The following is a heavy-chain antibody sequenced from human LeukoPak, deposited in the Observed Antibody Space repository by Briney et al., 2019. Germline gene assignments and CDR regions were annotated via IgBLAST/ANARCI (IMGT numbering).Heavy chain of an antibody. V-gene: IGHV5-51*01. D-gene: IGHD4-23*01. CDR2: IYVGDSDT. Sequence: GESLKISCKGSGNSFTTYWIGWVRQMPGKGLEWMGIIYVGDSDTRYRPSFQGQVTISVDKSINTAYLQWSSLKASDTAMYYCARLYGGNPWGAFDIWGQGTMVTVSS. J-gene: IGHJ3*02. CDR3: ARLYGGNPWGAFDI. CDR1: GNSFTTYW.